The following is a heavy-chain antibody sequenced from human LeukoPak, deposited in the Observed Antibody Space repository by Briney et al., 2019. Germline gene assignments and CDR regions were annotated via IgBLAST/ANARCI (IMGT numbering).Heavy chain of an antibody. J-gene: IGHJ6*03. CDR3: AREKVGVATTAESYYYYYYMDV. CDR2: INPNSGGT. D-gene: IGHD5-12*01. V-gene: IGHV1-2*02. CDR1: GYTFTGYY. Sequence: ASVKVSCKASGYTFTGYYMHWVRQAPGQGLEWMGWINPNSGGTNYAQKFQGRVTMTRDTSISTAYMELSRLRSDDTAVYYCAREKVGVATTAESYYYYYYMDVWGKGTTVTVSS.